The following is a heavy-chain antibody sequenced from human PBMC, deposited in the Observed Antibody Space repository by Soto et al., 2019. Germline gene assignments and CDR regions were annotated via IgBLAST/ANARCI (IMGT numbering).Heavy chain of an antibody. CDR3: AKGNPPQEWLVGLSLDY. V-gene: IGHV3-23*01. Sequence: GGSLRLSCAASGFTFSSYAMSWVRQAPGKGLEWVSAISGSGGSTYYADSVKGRFTISRDNSKNTLYLQMNSLRAEDTAVYYCAKGNPPQEWLVGLSLDYWGQGTLVTVSS. CDR2: ISGSGGST. CDR1: GFTFSSYA. D-gene: IGHD6-19*01. J-gene: IGHJ4*02.